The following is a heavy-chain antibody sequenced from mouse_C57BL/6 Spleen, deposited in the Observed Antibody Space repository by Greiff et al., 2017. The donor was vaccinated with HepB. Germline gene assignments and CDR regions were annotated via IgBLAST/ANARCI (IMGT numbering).Heavy chain of an antibody. CDR1: GFNIKDDY. Sequence: EVHLVESGAELVRPGASVKLSCTASGFNIKDDYMHWVKQRPEQGLEWIGWIDPENGDTEYASKFQGKATITADTSSNTAYLQLSSLTSEDTAVYYCTTWPTVVDWGQGTTLTVSS. CDR2: IDPENGDT. J-gene: IGHJ2*01. CDR3: TTWPTVVD. D-gene: IGHD1-1*01. V-gene: IGHV14-4*01.